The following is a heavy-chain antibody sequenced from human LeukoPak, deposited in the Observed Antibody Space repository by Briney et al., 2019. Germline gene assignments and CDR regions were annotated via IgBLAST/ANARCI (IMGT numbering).Heavy chain of an antibody. Sequence: SETLSLTCAVSGGSISSYYWSWIRQPAGKGLEWIGRINTSGNSNYNPSLRSRVTMSVDTSKNQFSLNLSSVTAADTAVYYCARVAVYYDSSGYLPPYFDYWGQGTLVTVSS. CDR2: INTSGNS. CDR1: GGSISSYY. J-gene: IGHJ4*02. V-gene: IGHV4-4*07. CDR3: ARVAVYYDSSGYLPPYFDY. D-gene: IGHD3-22*01.